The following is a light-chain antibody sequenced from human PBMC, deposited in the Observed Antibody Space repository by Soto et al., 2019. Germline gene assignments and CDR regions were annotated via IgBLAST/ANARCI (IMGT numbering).Light chain of an antibody. CDR3: NSFAGSNNFVV. CDR1: SSDVGGYNY. CDR2: EVS. Sequence: QSALTQPPSASGSPGQSVTISCTGTSSDVGGYNYVSWYQQHPGKAPKLIIYEVSKRPSGVPDRFSGSKSGNTASLTVSGLQAEDEADYYCNSFAGSNNFVVFGGGTQLTVL. V-gene: IGLV2-8*01. J-gene: IGLJ2*01.